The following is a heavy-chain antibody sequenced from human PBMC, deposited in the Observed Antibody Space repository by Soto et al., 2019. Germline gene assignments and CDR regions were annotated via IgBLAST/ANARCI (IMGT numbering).Heavy chain of an antibody. CDR2: IYYSGST. D-gene: IGHD3-22*01. Sequence: QVQLQESGPGLVKPSETLSLTCTVSGGSISSYYWSWIRQPPGKVLEWIGSIYYSGSTNYNPSLKRKVTVSVDTSKKQLSLKLSSVTAADTAVYYCARGLISGYYLYDAFDIWGQGTMVTVYS. CDR3: ARGLISGYYLYDAFDI. CDR1: GGSISSYY. J-gene: IGHJ3*02. V-gene: IGHV4-59*01.